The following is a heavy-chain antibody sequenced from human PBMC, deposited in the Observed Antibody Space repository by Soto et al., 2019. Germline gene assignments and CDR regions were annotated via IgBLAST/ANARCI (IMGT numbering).Heavy chain of an antibody. CDR1: GFTFSSYD. CDR2: ISSSSSDI. J-gene: IGHJ4*02. D-gene: IGHD2-21*01. V-gene: IGHV3-21*01. Sequence: EVQLLESGGGLVQPGGSLRLSCAASGFTFSSYDMSWVRQTPGKGLHWVSSISSSSSDIDYADSVKGRFTISRDNAKNSLYLQMNSLRAEDTAVYYCARVGIYSGGYWFDYWGQGTLVTVSS. CDR3: ARVGIYSGGYWFDY.